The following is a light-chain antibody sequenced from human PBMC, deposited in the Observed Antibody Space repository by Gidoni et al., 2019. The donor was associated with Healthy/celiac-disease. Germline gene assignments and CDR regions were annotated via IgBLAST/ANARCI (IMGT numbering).Light chain of an antibody. CDR2: AAS. J-gene: IGKJ3*01. Sequence: DIQMTQSPSSLSASVGDRVPITCRASQSISSYLNWYQQKPGKAPKLLIYAASSLQSGVPSRFSGSGSGTDFTLTISILQLEDFATYYCQQSYSTPPTFXPXTKVDIK. CDR1: QSISSY. CDR3: QQSYSTPPT. V-gene: IGKV1-39*01.